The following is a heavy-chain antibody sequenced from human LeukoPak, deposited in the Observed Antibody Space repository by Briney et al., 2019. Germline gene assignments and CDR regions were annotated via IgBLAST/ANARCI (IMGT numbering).Heavy chain of an antibody. V-gene: IGHV3-48*03. J-gene: IGHJ3*02. CDR3: ARAPLVDCHCYHAIDI. D-gene: IGHD2-21*02. CDR1: GFRLHSYV. Sequence: PGGSLTLSHVHCGFRLHSYVLKCVRQAPGKGLEWVSYISSSGSTIYYADSVKGRFTISRDNAKKSLYLQINSQRAEDTAVYDCARAPLVDCHCYHAIDIWGQGTTVTVSS. CDR2: ISSSGSTI.